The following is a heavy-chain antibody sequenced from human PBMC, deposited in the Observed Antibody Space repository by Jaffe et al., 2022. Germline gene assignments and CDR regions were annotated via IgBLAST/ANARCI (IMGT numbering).Heavy chain of an antibody. Sequence: EVQLLESGGGLVQPGGSLRLSCAASGFTFSSYAMSWVRQAPGKGLEWVSAISGSGGSTYYADSVKGRFTISRDNSKNTLYLQMNSLRAEDTAVYYCAKGGIVVVPAAILFMGGDAFDIWGQGTMVTVSS. J-gene: IGHJ3*02. CDR2: ISGSGGST. CDR1: GFTFSSYA. CDR3: AKGGIVVVPAAILFMGGDAFDI. V-gene: IGHV3-23*01. D-gene: IGHD2-2*01.